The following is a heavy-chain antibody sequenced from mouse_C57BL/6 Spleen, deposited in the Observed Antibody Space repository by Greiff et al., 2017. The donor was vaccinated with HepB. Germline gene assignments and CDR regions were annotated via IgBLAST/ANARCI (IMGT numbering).Heavy chain of an antibody. V-gene: IGHV1-4*01. CDR2: INPSSGYT. CDR1: GYTFTSYT. Sequence: QVQLKESGAELARPGASVKMSCKASGYTFTSYTMHWVKQRPGQGLEWIGYINPSSGYTKYNQKFKDKATLTADKSSSTAYMQLSSLTSEDSAVYYCAREGYKYAMDYWGQGTSVTVSS. J-gene: IGHJ4*01. D-gene: IGHD3-2*02. CDR3: AREGYKYAMDY.